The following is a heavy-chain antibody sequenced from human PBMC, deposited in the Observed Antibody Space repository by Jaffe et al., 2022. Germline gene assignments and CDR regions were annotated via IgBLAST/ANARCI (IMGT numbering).Heavy chain of an antibody. V-gene: IGHV4-39*01. CDR2: IYYSGST. D-gene: IGHD6-19*01. CDR3: ARHAQGLGRWSIAVAGTPKGGFDP. J-gene: IGHJ5*02. Sequence: QLQLQESGPGLVKPSETLSLTCTVSGGSISSSSYYWGWIRQPPGKGLEWIGSIYYSGSTYYNPSLKSRVTISVDTSKNQFSLKLSSVTAADTAVYYCARHAQGLGRWSIAVAGTPKGGFDPWGQGTLVTVSS. CDR1: GGSISSSSYY.